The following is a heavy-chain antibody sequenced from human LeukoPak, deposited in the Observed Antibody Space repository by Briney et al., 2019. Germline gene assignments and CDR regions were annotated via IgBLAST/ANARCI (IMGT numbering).Heavy chain of an antibody. Sequence: SETLSLTCTVSGDSITSSSYFWGWIRQPPGKELEWIGTVYYRGSIYYDATTYYNPSLTSRVTIFVDTSKNQLSLQPTSVTAADAAVYYCARISGSSPSHFDYWGQGTLVTVSS. J-gene: IGHJ4*02. CDR1: GDSITSSSYF. D-gene: IGHD1-26*01. CDR3: ARISGSSPSHFDY. V-gene: IGHV4-61*05. CDR2: VYYRGSI.